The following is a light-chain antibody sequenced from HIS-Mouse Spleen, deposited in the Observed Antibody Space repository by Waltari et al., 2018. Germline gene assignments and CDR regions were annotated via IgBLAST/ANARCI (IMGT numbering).Light chain of an antibody. CDR2: DVS. CDR1: SSDVGGYNY. Sequence: QSALTQPASVSGSPGQSITISCTGTSSDVGGYNYVSWYQQHPCKAPKLMIYDVSKRPSGGSNRFSGSTSGNTASLTISGLQAEDEADYYCSSYTSSSFNVVFGGGTKLTVL. V-gene: IGLV2-14*03. J-gene: IGLJ2*01. CDR3: SSYTSSSFNVV.